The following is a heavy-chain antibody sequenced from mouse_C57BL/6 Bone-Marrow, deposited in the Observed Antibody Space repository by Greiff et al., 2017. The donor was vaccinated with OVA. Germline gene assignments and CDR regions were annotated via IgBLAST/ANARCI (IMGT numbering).Heavy chain of an antibody. V-gene: IGHV2-3*01. D-gene: IGHD1-1*01. J-gene: IGHJ4*01. Sequence: VKLMESGPGLVAPSQSLSITCTVSGFSLTSYGVSWVRQPPGKGLEWLGVIWGDGSTNYHSALISRLSISKDNSKSQVLLKLNSLHTDDTATYYCAKWGVVATEAMDYWGQGTSVTASS. CDR1: GFSLTSYG. CDR2: IWGDGST. CDR3: AKWGVVATEAMDY.